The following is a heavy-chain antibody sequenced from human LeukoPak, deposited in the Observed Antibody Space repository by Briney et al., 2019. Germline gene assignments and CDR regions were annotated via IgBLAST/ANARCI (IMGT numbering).Heavy chain of an antibody. J-gene: IGHJ3*02. V-gene: IGHV3-30*19. CDR1: GFTFSSYG. Sequence: QSGGSLRLSCAASGFTFSSYGMHWVRQAPGKGLEWVALISYDGSNKYYADSVKGRFTISRDNSKYTLYLQMSSLRAEDTAVFYCARDGQRYCNSTSCHYGFDIWGQGTMVTVSS. CDR3: ARDGQRYCNSTSCHYGFDI. D-gene: IGHD2-2*01. CDR2: ISYDGSNK.